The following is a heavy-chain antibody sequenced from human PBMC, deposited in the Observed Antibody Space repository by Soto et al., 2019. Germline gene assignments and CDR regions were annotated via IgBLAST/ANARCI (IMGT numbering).Heavy chain of an antibody. CDR3: ARGEGFWSGYSRYGMDV. D-gene: IGHD3-3*01. V-gene: IGHV3-33*01. CDR2: IWYDGSNK. CDR1: GFTFSSYG. J-gene: IGHJ6*02. Sequence: PGGSLRLSCAASGFTFSSYGMHWVRQAPGKGLEWVAVIWYDGSNKYYADSVKGRFTISRDNSKNTLYLQMNSLRAEDTAVYYCARGEGFWSGYSRYGMDVWGQGTTVTVSS.